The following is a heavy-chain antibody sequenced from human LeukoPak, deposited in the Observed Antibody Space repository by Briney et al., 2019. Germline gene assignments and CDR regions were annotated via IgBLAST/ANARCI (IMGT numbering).Heavy chain of an antibody. CDR1: GFIFNNYA. CDR3: AKDNRRHYTSGPNPDSLH. Sequence: SLRLSCAGSGFIFNNYAMHWVRQPPGKGLEWVSGISWNSGSIDYADSVKGRFTISRDNAKNSLYLQMNSLRVEDTAFYYCAKDNRRHYTSGPNPDSLHWGRGDLVTVSS. CDR2: ISWNSGSI. J-gene: IGHJ4*02. V-gene: IGHV3-9*01. D-gene: IGHD6-19*01.